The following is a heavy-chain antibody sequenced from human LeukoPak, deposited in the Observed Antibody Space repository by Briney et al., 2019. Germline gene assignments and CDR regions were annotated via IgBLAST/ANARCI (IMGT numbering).Heavy chain of an antibody. V-gene: IGHV3-30*02. J-gene: IGHJ3*02. CDR3: AKASNIYCSSTSCLMGDAFDI. D-gene: IGHD2-2*01. Sequence: GGSLRLSCAASGFTFSSYGMHWVRQAPGKGLEWVAFIRYDGSNKYYADSVKGRFTISRDNSKNTLYLQMNSLRAEDTAVYYCAKASNIYCSSTSCLMGDAFDIWGQGTMVTVS. CDR2: IRYDGSNK. CDR1: GFTFSSYG.